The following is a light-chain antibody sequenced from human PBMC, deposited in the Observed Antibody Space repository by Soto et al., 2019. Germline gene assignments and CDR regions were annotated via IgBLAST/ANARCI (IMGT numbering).Light chain of an antibody. J-gene: IGLJ1*01. Sequence: QSALTQPASVSGSPGQSITISCTGPSSDVGGYNYVSWYQHHPGKAPKLMIYEVSNRPSGVSNRFSGSKSGNTASLTISGLQAEDEADYYCSSYTSRSPLVFGTGTKLTVL. V-gene: IGLV2-14*01. CDR1: SSDVGGYNY. CDR2: EVS. CDR3: SSYTSRSPLV.